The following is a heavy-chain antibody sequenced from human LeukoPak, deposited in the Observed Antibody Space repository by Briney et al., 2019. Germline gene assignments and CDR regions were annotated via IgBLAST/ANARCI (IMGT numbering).Heavy chain of an antibody. D-gene: IGHD3-22*01. CDR1: GFTFSSYA. J-gene: IGHJ2*01. CDR2: ISGSGGST. CDR3: AEDTYYYDSSGYWYFDL. V-gene: IGHV3-23*01. Sequence: GGSLRLSCAASGFTFSSYAMSWVRQAPGKGLEWVSAISGSGGSTYYADSVKGRFTISRDNSKNTLYLQMNSLRAEDTAVYYCAEDTYYYDSSGYWYFDLWGRGTLVTVSS.